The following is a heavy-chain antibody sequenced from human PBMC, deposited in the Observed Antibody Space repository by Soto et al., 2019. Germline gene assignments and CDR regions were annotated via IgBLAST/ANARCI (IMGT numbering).Heavy chain of an antibody. CDR1: GYTFTDYY. D-gene: IGHD5-12*01. CDR2: INPNSGGT. CDR3: ARGTYIVATIYYYYYGMDV. V-gene: IGHV1-2*02. J-gene: IGHJ6*02. Sequence: SSVKVSCKASGYTFTDYYMLWVRQAPGQRLEWIGWINPNSGGTNYAQKFQGRVTMTRDTSISTAYMELSRLRSDDTAVYYCARGTYIVATIYYYYYGMDVWGQGTTVTVPS.